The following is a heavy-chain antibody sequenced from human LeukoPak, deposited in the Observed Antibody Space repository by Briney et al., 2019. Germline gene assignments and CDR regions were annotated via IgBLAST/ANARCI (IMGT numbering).Heavy chain of an antibody. J-gene: IGHJ4*02. Sequence: GGSLRLSCAASGFTFSSYWMNWARQAPGKGLEWVASINHNGNVNYYVDSVKGRITISRDNAKNSLYLQMSNLRAEDTAVYYCAKDLSSYYYDSSGYYVPRVCFDHWGQGTLVTVSS. CDR2: INHNGNVN. V-gene: IGHV3-7*03. D-gene: IGHD3-22*01. CDR3: AKDLSSYYYDSSGYYVPRVCFDH. CDR1: GFTFSSYW.